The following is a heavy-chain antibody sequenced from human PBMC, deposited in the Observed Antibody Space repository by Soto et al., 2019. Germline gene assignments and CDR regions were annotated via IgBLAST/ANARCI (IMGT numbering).Heavy chain of an antibody. CDR2: INPSGGST. V-gene: IGHV1-46*01. Sequence: ASVKVSCKASGYTFTSYYMHWVRQAPGQGLEWMGIINPSGGSTSYTQKFQGRVTMTRDTSTSTVYMELSSLRSEDTAVYYCARESFGEPGPYYFDYWGQGTLVTVSS. D-gene: IGHD3-10*01. J-gene: IGHJ4*02. CDR1: GYTFTSYY. CDR3: ARESFGEPGPYYFDY.